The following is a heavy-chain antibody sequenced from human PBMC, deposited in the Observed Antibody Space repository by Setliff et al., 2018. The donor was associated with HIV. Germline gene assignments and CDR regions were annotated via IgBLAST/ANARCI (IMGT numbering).Heavy chain of an antibody. V-gene: IGHV3-74*01. D-gene: IGHD3-10*01. CDR2: INSDGNNI. Sequence: GGSLRLSCVVSGFTFTNYWMHGGRQVPGKGLTWIARINSDGNNIAYADSVEGRFTISRDNAKNTLYLQMNSLRGEDTAVYFCARTETLWFGESQDYWGQGTLVTVSS. CDR1: GFTFTNYW. J-gene: IGHJ4*02. CDR3: ARTETLWFGESQDY.